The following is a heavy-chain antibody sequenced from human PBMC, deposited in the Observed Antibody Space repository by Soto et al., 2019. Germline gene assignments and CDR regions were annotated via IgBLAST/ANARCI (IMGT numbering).Heavy chain of an antibody. D-gene: IGHD3-10*01. CDR2: NNPSGGST. J-gene: IGHJ6*02. CDR3: ARRNLWRSMVRGVISGYGMDV. V-gene: IGHV1-46*01. Sequence: RASVPVSCKASGYTFTSYYMHCVRQAPGQRLEGTGINNPSGGSTSHAQKLQGRVTMTSVTSTSTVYMELSSLRSEDTAVYYCARRNLWRSMVRGVISGYGMDVWGQGTTVTVSS. CDR1: GYTFTSYY.